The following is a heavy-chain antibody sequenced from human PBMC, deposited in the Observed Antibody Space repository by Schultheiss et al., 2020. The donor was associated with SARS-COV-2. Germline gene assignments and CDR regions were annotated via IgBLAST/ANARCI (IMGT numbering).Heavy chain of an antibody. Sequence: GSLRLSCAVYGGSFSGYYWSWIRQPPGKGLEWIGTIYHTGATYYNPSLKSRVTLSIDTSNSQFSLKLTSVTAADTAVYYCARHVLMGYGGGDGFDYWGQGTLVTVSS. V-gene: IGHV4-34*10. CDR3: ARHVLMGYGGGDGFDY. D-gene: IGHD4-23*01. CDR2: IYHTGAT. CDR1: GGSFSGYY. J-gene: IGHJ4*02.